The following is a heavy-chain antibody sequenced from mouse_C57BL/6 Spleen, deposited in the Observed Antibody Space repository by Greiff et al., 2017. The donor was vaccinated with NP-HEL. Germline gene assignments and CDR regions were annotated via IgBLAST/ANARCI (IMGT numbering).Heavy chain of an antibody. Sequence: QQPGAELVRPGSSVKLSCKASGYTFTSYWMHWVKQRPIQGLEWIGNIDPSDSETHYNQKFKDKATLTVDKSSSTAYMQLSSLTSEDSAVYYCAYDYDATSWFAYWGQGTLVTVSA. V-gene: IGHV1-52*01. CDR2: IDPSDSET. CDR1: GYTFTSYW. CDR3: AYDYDATSWFAY. D-gene: IGHD2-4*01. J-gene: IGHJ3*01.